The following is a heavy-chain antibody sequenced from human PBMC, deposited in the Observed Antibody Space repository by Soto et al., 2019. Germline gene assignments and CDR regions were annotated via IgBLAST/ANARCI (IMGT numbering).Heavy chain of an antibody. J-gene: IGHJ4*02. CDR3: AREEYFYGSGAFFDY. Sequence: GGSLRLSCAASGFTFSSYAMHWVRQAPGKGLEWVAVISYDGSNKYYADSVKGRFTISRDNSKNTLYLQMNSLRSEDTAVYYCAREEYFYGSGAFFDYWGQGTLVTVSS. CDR1: GFTFSSYA. D-gene: IGHD3-10*01. CDR2: ISYDGSNK. V-gene: IGHV3-30-3*01.